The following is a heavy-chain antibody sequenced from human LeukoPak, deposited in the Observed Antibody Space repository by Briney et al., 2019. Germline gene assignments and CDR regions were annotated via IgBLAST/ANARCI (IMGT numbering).Heavy chain of an antibody. CDR3: ARVLPLRFLARVADAFDI. J-gene: IGHJ3*02. CDR2: IYSGSST. Sequence: GGSLRLSCAASGFTVGTNYMSWVRQAPGKGLEWVSLIYSGSSTYYANSVKGRFTISRDNSKNTVYLQMNSLRAEDTAVYYCARVLPLRFLARVADAFDIWGQGTMVTVSS. CDR1: GFTVGTNY. D-gene: IGHD3-3*01. V-gene: IGHV3-53*01.